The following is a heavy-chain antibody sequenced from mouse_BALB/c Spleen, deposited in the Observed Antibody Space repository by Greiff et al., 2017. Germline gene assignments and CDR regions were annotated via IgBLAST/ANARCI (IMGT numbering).Heavy chain of an antibody. CDR2: ISNGGGST. CDR3: ARHKTTATSYYFDY. CDR1: GFTFSSYT. D-gene: IGHD1-2*01. Sequence: EVHLVESGGGLVQPGGSLKLSCAASGFTFSSYTMSWVRQTPEKRLEWVAYISNGGGSTYYPDTVKGRFTISRDNAKNTLYLQMSSLKSEDTAMYYCARHKTTATSYYFDYWGQGTTLTVSS. J-gene: IGHJ2*01. V-gene: IGHV5-12-2*01.